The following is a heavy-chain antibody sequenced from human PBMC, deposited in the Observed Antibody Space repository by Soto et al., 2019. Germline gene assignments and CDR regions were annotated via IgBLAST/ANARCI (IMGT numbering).Heavy chain of an antibody. CDR3: ARGPFGAAAMVTKYFDY. Sequence: PXGVLRFSAPASRFTFRNYSLHGVRQAPGKGLEWVAVLSYDANNKDYADSVKGRFTISRDNSKNTLYLQMNSLRPEDTAVYYCARGPFGAAAMVTKYFDYWGQGTLVTVSS. D-gene: IGHD5-18*01. V-gene: IGHV3-30-3*01. CDR2: LSYDANNK. CDR1: RFTFRNYS. J-gene: IGHJ4*02.